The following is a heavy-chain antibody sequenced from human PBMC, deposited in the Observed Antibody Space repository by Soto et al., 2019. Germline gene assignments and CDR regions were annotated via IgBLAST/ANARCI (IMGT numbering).Heavy chain of an antibody. J-gene: IGHJ4*02. Sequence: QITLKESGPTLVKPTQTLTLTCTFSGFSLTTDSVGVGWIRQPPGEALEWLAVIYWDDSKTYRPSLESRLTITKDTSKNQVALTMTNMDSVDTATYYCAPAYGGRSLYWGQGTLVNVSS. D-gene: IGHD1-26*01. CDR1: GFSLTTDSVG. V-gene: IGHV2-5*02. CDR2: IYWDDSK. CDR3: APAYGGRSLY.